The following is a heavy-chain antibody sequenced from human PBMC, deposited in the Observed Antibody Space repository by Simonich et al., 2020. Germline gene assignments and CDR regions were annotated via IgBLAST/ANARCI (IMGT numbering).Heavy chain of an antibody. D-gene: IGHD3-10*01. V-gene: IGHV3-33*01. CDR3: ARGLGDGWSDAFDI. J-gene: IGHJ3*02. CDR1: GFTFSSYG. Sequence: QVQLVESGGGVVQPGRSLRLSCAASGFTFSSYGMHWVRQAPGKRREWVDVIWYDGSNKCYTNSVKGRFTIYRDNSKNTLYLQMNSLRAEDTAVYYCARGLGDGWSDAFDIWGQGKMITVSS. CDR2: IWYDGSNK.